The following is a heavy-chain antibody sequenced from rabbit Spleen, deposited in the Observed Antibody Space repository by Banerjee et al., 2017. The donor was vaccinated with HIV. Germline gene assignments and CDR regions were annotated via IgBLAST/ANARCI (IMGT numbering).Heavy chain of an antibody. D-gene: IGHD1-1*01. CDR1: GVSFSSNSY. Sequence: QSLEESGGDLVKPGASLTLTCTASGVSFSSNSYMCWVRKAPGKGLEWIACIDSGSSGFTYFATWAKGRFTCSKTSSTTVTLQMTRLTAADTATYFCARDTSSSFSSYGMDLWGQGTLVTVS. CDR2: IDSGSSGFT. CDR3: ARDTSSSFSSYGMDL. J-gene: IGHJ3*01. V-gene: IGHV1S40*01.